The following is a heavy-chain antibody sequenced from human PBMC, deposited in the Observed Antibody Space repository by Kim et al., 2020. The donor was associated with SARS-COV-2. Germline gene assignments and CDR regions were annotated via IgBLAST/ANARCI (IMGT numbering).Heavy chain of an antibody. CDR2: IYWDDDK. CDR3: AHIDWDPYHFDD. V-gene: IGHV2-5*02. D-gene: IGHD3-9*01. CDR1: GFSLRTSAVG. J-gene: IGHJ4*02. Sequence: SGPTLVNPTQTRTLTCTFSGFSLRTSAVGVGWIRQPPGKALEWLALIYWDDDKRYSPSLKRRHTITKDTSKNQVDLTMTNMDPVDTATYYCAHIDWDPYHFDDWGQGTLVTVSS.